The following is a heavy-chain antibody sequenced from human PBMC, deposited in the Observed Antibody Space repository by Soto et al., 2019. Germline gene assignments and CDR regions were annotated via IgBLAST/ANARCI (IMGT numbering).Heavy chain of an antibody. D-gene: IGHD3-3*01. CDR1: GGAFSDYA. J-gene: IGHJ6*02. CDR2: IMPIFRAP. CDR3: ASRVKSGYFDYYGMDV. Sequence: SVKVSCKASGGAFSDYAFSWVRQAPGQGLEWLGGIMPIFRAPDYAQKFQGRVTITADEFTRTAYMELSSLRSEDTAVYYCASRVKSGYFDYYGMDVWGQGTTVTVSS. V-gene: IGHV1-69*13.